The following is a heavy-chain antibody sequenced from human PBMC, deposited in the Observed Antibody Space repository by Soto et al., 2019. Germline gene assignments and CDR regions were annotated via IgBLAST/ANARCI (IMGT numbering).Heavy chain of an antibody. V-gene: IGHV4-59*01. CDR2: IYSSGST. CDR1: GGSISSYY. CDR3: ARGYNDFWSGYFTWFDP. Sequence: SETLSLTCTVSGGSISSYYWSWIRQPPGKGLEWIGYIYSSGSTNYNPSLKSRVTISLDTSKNQFPLKLSSVTAADTAVYYCARGYNDFWSGYFTWFDPWGQGTLVTVSS. D-gene: IGHD3-3*01. J-gene: IGHJ5*02.